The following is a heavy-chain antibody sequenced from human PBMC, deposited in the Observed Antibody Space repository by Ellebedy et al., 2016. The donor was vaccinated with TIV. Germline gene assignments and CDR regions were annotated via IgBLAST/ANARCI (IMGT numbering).Heavy chain of an antibody. D-gene: IGHD1-26*01. Sequence: GGSLRLSCAASGFTFDDYAMHWVRQAPGKGLEWVSGISWNSGSIGYADSVKGRFTLSRDNAKNSLYLKMNSLRAEDTALYYCAKGPHSGSYRSLFDYWGQGTLVTVSS. CDR1: GFTFDDYA. V-gene: IGHV3-9*01. J-gene: IGHJ4*02. CDR3: AKGPHSGSYRSLFDY. CDR2: ISWNSGSI.